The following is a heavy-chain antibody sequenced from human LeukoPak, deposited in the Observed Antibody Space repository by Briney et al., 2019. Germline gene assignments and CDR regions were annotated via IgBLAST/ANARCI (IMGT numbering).Heavy chain of an antibody. V-gene: IGHV1-69*02. Sequence: SVKVSCKASGGTFSSYTISWVRQAPGQGLEWRGRIIPILGIANYAQKFQGRVTITADKSTSTAYMELSSLRSEITAVYYCATMLVVRGIGVGEGLDYWGQGALVTVSS. CDR2: IIPILGIA. CDR1: GGTFSSYT. CDR3: ATMLVVRGIGVGEGLDY. J-gene: IGHJ4*02. D-gene: IGHD3-10*01.